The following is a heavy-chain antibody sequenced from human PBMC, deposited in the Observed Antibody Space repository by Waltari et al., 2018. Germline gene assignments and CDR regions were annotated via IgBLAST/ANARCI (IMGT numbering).Heavy chain of an antibody. Sequence: GASEKGRFTISRDNAKNSLYLQMNSLRAEDTAVYYCARVSPYSSPNYYMDVWGKGTTVTISS. D-gene: IGHD6-13*01. CDR3: ARVSPYSSPNYYMDV. V-gene: IGHV3-7*01. J-gene: IGHJ6*03.